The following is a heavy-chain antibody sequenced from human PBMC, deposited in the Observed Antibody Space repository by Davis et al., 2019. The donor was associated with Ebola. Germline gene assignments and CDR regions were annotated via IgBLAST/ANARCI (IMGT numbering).Heavy chain of an antibody. J-gene: IGHJ4*02. CDR2: INPSGDKT. D-gene: IGHD6-13*01. CDR3: ARGALGQQLVDY. V-gene: IGHV1-46*01. CDR1: EYTFTNSH. Sequence: ASVKVSCKASEYTFTNSHVHWVRQAPGQGLEWMGIINPSGDKTDYAQKFQGRLTMTRDTSTSTVYMELTSLTSEDTAVYYCARGALGQQLVDYWGQGTLVTVSS.